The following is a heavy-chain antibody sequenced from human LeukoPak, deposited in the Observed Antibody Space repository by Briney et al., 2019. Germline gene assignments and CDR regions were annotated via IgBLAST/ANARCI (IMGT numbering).Heavy chain of an antibody. CDR3: ARVRLRGGYFDY. CDR2: IYYSGST. Sequence: SETLSLTCTVSGGSISSSSYYWGWIRQPPGKGLEWIGYIYYSGSTYYNPSLKSRVTISVDTSKNQFSLKLSSVTAADTAVYYCARVRLRGGYFDYWGQGTLVTVSS. V-gene: IGHV4-31*03. CDR1: GGSISSSSYY. D-gene: IGHD6-25*01. J-gene: IGHJ4*02.